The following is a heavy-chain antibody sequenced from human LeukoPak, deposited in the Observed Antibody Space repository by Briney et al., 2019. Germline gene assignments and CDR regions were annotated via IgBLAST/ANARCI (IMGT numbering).Heavy chain of an antibody. J-gene: IGHJ4*02. Sequence: PGGSLRLSCAASGFTFSNYALSGVRQAPGKGPEWVSVFSGSGGRTYYSYSVKGRFTISRDNSKNTLYLQMNSLRADDTAVYYCARGSGSYGWDYFDYWGQGTLVTVSS. D-gene: IGHD1-26*01. CDR1: GFTFSNYA. V-gene: IGHV3-23*01. CDR3: ARGSGSYGWDYFDY. CDR2: FSGSGGRT.